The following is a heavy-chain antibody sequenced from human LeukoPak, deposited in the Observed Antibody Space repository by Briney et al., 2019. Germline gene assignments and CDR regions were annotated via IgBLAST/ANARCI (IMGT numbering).Heavy chain of an antibody. CDR2: SGYGGSX. J-gene: IGHJ3*01. Sequence: SGYGGSXYYADSVXXXXTXXRDNSKNSLYLQMNXXXTEXXALYYCAKDPNGDYVGAFDFWGQGTLVTVSS. V-gene: IGHV3-43*02. CDR3: AKDPNGDYVGAFDF. D-gene: IGHD4-23*01.